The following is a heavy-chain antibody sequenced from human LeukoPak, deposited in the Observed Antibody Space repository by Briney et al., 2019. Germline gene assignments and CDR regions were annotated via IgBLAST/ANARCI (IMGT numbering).Heavy chain of an antibody. CDR2: IYISGNT. D-gene: IGHD2-8*02. V-gene: IGHV4-61*02. CDR3: AKGTGGTFYYFDY. Sequence: PSETLSLTCTVSGGSISSGNYQWTWIRQPAGKGLEWIGRIYISGNTNYNPSLKSRVTISVDTSKNQFSLKLSSVTAADTAVYYCAKGTGGTFYYFDYWGQGTLVTVSS. CDR1: GGSISSGNYQ. J-gene: IGHJ4*02.